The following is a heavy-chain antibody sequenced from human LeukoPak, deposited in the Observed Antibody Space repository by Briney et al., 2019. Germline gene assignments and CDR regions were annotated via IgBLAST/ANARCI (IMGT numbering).Heavy chain of an antibody. Sequence: ASVKVSCKASGYTFTGYYMHWVRQAPGQGLEWMGWINPNSGGTNYAQKFQGRVTMTRDTTISTAYMELSRLRSDDTAVYYCARGGPKWQQRGGYAGYWGQGTLVTVSS. V-gene: IGHV1-2*02. CDR2: INPNSGGT. J-gene: IGHJ4*02. CDR1: GYTFTGYY. CDR3: ARGGPKWQQRGGYAGY. D-gene: IGHD6-13*01.